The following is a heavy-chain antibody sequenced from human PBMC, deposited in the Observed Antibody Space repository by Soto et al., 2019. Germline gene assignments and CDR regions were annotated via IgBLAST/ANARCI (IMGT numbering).Heavy chain of an antibody. Sequence: ASVKVSCKASGYTFTSYGISWVRQAPGQGLEWMGWISAYNGNTNYAQKLQGRVTMTTDTSTSTAYMELRSLRSDDTAVYYCARSNPSIGGSSWYGVQNWFDPWGQGTLVTVSS. J-gene: IGHJ5*02. D-gene: IGHD6-13*01. V-gene: IGHV1-18*01. CDR1: GYTFTSYG. CDR3: ARSNPSIGGSSWYGVQNWFDP. CDR2: ISAYNGNT.